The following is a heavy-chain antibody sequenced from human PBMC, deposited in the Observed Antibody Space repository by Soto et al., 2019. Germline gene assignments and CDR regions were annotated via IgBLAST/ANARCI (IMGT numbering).Heavy chain of an antibody. Sequence: QVQLQESGPGLMKPSQTLSLTCTVSGGSISSANYYWSWIRQHPEKDLEWIGYISYGGTTHYNPSLTSRVTISMDTSKNQFSLKLTSVTAADTAIYYCAREVMEAGDTDAFDIWGQGTMVTVST. D-gene: IGHD6-13*01. CDR3: AREVMEAGDTDAFDI. J-gene: IGHJ3*02. CDR2: ISYGGTT. CDR1: GGSISSANYY. V-gene: IGHV4-31*03.